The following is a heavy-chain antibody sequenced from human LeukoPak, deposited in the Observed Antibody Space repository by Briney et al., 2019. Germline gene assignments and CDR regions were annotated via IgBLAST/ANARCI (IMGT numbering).Heavy chain of an antibody. CDR1: GYTFTSYY. Sequence: ASVKVSCKASGYTFTSYYMHWVRQAPGQGLEWMGIINPSGGSTSYAQKFQGRVTMTRDTSTSTVYMEQSSLRSEDTAVYYCASLQGAMATGPHDAFDVWGQGTMVTVSS. J-gene: IGHJ3*01. D-gene: IGHD5-18*01. CDR2: INPSGGST. CDR3: ASLQGAMATGPHDAFDV. V-gene: IGHV1-46*01.